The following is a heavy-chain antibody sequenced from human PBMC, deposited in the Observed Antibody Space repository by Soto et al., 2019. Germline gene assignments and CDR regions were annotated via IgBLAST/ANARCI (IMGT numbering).Heavy chain of an antibody. CDR2: FDPEDGET. Sequence: ASVKVSCKVSGYTLTELSMHWVRQAPGKGLEWMGGFDPEDGETIYAQKFQGRVTMTEDTSTDTAYMELSSLRSEDTAVYYCATLSRRDRTVTTFLVNAFDIWGQGTMVTVSS. V-gene: IGHV1-24*01. CDR1: GYTLTELS. D-gene: IGHD4-17*01. J-gene: IGHJ3*02. CDR3: ATLSRRDRTVTTFLVNAFDI.